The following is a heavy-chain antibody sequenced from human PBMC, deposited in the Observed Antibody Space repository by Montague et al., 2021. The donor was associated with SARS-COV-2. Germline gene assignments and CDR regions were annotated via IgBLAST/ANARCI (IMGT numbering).Heavy chain of an antibody. D-gene: IGHD3-10*01. CDR2: INHSGST. Sequence: SETLSLTCAVYGGSFSGYYWSWIRQPPGKGLEWIGEINHSGSTNYNPSLKSRVTISVDTSKNQFSLKLNSVTAADTAVYYCARARDEGSATSLGLDLWGQGTTVTVSS. V-gene: IGHV4-34*01. CDR3: ARARDEGSATSLGLDL. J-gene: IGHJ6*02. CDR1: GGSFSGYY.